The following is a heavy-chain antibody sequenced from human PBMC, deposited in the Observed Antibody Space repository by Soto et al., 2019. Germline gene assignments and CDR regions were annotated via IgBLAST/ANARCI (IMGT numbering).Heavy chain of an antibody. Sequence: DVQLVESGGGLVQPGRSLRLSCAASGFTFDDYAMHWVRQAPGKGLEWVSGISWNSGSIGYADSVKGRFTISRDNAKNSLYLQMNSLRAEDTALYYCAKDILDCSSTSCHNYYYYYMDVWGKGTTVTVSS. CDR1: GFTFDDYA. CDR2: ISWNSGSI. J-gene: IGHJ6*03. D-gene: IGHD2-2*02. V-gene: IGHV3-9*01. CDR3: AKDILDCSSTSCHNYYYYYMDV.